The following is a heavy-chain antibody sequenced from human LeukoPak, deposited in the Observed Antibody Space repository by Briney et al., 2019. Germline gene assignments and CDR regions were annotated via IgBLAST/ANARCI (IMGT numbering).Heavy chain of an antibody. CDR1: GFTFINAW. CDR2: IRSKRDGATA. V-gene: IGHV3-15*01. Sequence: GGSLRLSCSASGFTFINAWMTWVRQAPGKGLEWVGRIRSKRDGATADYAAPVKGRFTISRDDSKNTLNLQMNSLKTEDTAVYYCATIKEANDAFDIWGQGTVVTVSS. CDR3: ATIKEANDAFDI. J-gene: IGHJ3*02.